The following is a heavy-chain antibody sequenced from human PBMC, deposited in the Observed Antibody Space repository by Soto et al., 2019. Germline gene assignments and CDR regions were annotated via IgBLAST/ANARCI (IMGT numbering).Heavy chain of an antibody. D-gene: IGHD3-9*01. CDR3: ARDWRLLYDILTGYYPYYYYYGMDV. CDR2: INAGNGNT. J-gene: IGHJ6*02. V-gene: IGHV1-3*01. CDR1: GYTFTSYA. Sequence: ASVKVSCKASGYTFTSYAMHWVRQAPGQRLEWMGWINAGNGNTKYSQKFQGRVTITRDTSASTAYMELSSLRSEDTAVYYCARDWRLLYDILTGYYPYYYYYGMDVWGQGTTVTVSS.